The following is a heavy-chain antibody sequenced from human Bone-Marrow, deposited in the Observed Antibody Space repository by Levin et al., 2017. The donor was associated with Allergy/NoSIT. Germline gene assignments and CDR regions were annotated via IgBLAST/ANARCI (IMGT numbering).Heavy chain of an antibody. CDR3: AKPGGGYSYGSFDY. V-gene: IGHV3-30*18. Sequence: GESLKISCAASGFTFSSYGMHWVRQAPGKGLEWVAVISYDGSNKYYADSVKGRFTISRDNSKNTLYLQMNSLRAEDTAVYYCAKPGGGYSYGSFDYWGQGTLVTVSS. J-gene: IGHJ4*02. CDR1: GFTFSSYG. D-gene: IGHD5-18*01. CDR2: ISYDGSNK.